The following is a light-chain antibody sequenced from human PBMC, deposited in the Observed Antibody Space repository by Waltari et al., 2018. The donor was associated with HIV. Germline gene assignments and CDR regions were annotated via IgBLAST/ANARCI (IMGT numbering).Light chain of an antibody. CDR1: QNVGAF. V-gene: IGKV1-5*03. CDR3: HQYASFSGT. CDR2: QAS. Sequence: RLTQSPSTLSASAGDRVAITCRAGQNVGAFLAWYQQKPGKPPKLLIFQASILEGGVPSRFSGSVSGSDFTLTINGLQSDDFATYYCHQYASFSGTFGQGTKVEL. J-gene: IGKJ1*01.